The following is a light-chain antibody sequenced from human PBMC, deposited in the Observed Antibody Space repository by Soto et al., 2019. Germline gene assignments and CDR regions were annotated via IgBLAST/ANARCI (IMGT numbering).Light chain of an antibody. J-gene: IGLJ3*02. CDR3: QSYDRSLSASDWV. V-gene: IGLV1-40*01. CDR1: SSNIGAGYD. Sequence: QAVVTQPPSVSGAPGQRVTISCTGSSSNIGAGYDVHWYQQLPGTAPKLLIYANNNRPSGVPGRFSGSKSGTSASLAITGLQAEDEADYYCQSYDRSLSASDWVFGGGTKLTVL. CDR2: ANN.